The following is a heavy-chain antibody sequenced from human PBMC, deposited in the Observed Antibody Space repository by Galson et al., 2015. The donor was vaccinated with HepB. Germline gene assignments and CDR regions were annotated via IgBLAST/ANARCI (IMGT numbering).Heavy chain of an antibody. J-gene: IGHJ6*02. V-gene: IGHV1-46*01. CDR1: GYTFTSYY. CDR3: ARLKGGIVAAGPYYYYYGMDV. D-gene: IGHD6-13*01. Sequence: SVKVSCKASGYTFTSYYMHWVRQAPGQGLEWMGIINPSGGSTSYAQKFQGRVTMTRDTSISTAYLQWSSLKASDTAMYYCARLKGGIVAAGPYYYYYGMDVWGQGTTVTVSS. CDR2: INPSGGST.